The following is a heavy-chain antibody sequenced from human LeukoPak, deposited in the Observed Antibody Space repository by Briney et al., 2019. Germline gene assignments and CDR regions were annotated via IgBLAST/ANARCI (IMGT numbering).Heavy chain of an antibody. CDR1: GFTFSSYG. Sequence: PGGSLRLSCAASGFTFSSYGMHWVRQAPGKGLEWVAVISYDGSNKYYADSVKGRFTISRDNSKNTLYLQMNSLRAEDTAVYYCAKSVRFGNMGVDYWGQGTLVTASS. CDR2: ISYDGSNK. J-gene: IGHJ4*02. CDR3: AKSVRFGNMGVDY. V-gene: IGHV3-30*18. D-gene: IGHD3-10*01.